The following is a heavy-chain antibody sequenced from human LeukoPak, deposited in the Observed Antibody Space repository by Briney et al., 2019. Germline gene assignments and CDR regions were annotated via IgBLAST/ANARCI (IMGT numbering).Heavy chain of an antibody. J-gene: IGHJ6*02. CDR2: INTNTGNP. CDR3: ARDNYYDSSGYSEAYGMDV. Sequence: ASVKVSCKASGYTFTSYAMNWVRQAPGQGLEWMGWINTNTGNPTYAQGFTGRFVFSLDTSVSTAYLQISSLKAEDTAVYYCARDNYYDSSGYSEAYGMDVWGQGTTVTVSS. D-gene: IGHD3-22*01. V-gene: IGHV7-4-1*02. CDR1: GYTFTSYA.